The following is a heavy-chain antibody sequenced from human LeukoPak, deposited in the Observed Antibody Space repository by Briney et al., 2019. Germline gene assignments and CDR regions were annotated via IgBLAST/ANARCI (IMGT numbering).Heavy chain of an antibody. J-gene: IGHJ5*02. Sequence: GGSLRLSCAASGFTFDDYAMHWVRQAPGKGLEWVSGISWSSGTFGYADSVKGRFTISRDNAKNSLYLQMNSLRAEDTALYYCAKSSDSSSWYEDWFDPWGQGTLVTVSS. CDR1: GFTFDDYA. V-gene: IGHV3-9*01. CDR2: ISWSSGTF. CDR3: AKSSDSSSWYEDWFDP. D-gene: IGHD6-13*01.